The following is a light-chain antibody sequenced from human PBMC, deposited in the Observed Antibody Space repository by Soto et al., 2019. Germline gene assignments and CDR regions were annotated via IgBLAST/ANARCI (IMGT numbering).Light chain of an antibody. Sequence: EIVLTQSPGTLSSSPGERVTLSCRASQSVTSNYLAWYQQKPGQSPRLLIYDASNRATGIPARFSGSGSGTDFTLTISRLEPEDFAVYYCQQYGSSPITFGQGTRLEIK. CDR2: DAS. CDR1: QSVTSNY. V-gene: IGKV3-20*01. CDR3: QQYGSSPIT. J-gene: IGKJ5*01.